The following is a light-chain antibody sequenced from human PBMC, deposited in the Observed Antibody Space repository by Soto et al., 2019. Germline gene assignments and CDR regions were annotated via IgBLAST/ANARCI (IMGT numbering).Light chain of an antibody. J-gene: IGKJ2*01. V-gene: IGKV1-5*01. Sequence: DIQMTQSPSTLSASVGDRVTITCRAGQSISSWLAWYQQKPGKAPKLLIYDASSLESGVPSRFSGSGSGAEFTLTISSLQADDFATYYCQQYESYPYTFGRGTRLEIK. CDR3: QQYESYPYT. CDR1: QSISSW. CDR2: DAS.